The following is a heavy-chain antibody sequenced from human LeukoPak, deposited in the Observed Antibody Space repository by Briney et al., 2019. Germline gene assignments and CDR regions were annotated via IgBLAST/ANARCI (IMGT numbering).Heavy chain of an antibody. Sequence: GGSRRLSCAASGFTFKSYAVYWVRQAPGKGLEWVAAISYDETKKYYADSVKGRFTISRDNSKNTLYLQMNSLRAEDTAVYYCARRAGAYSHPYDYWGQGTLVTVSS. V-gene: IGHV3-30*14. CDR3: ARRAGAYSHPYDY. D-gene: IGHD4/OR15-4a*01. CDR1: GFTFKSYA. J-gene: IGHJ4*02. CDR2: ISYDETKK.